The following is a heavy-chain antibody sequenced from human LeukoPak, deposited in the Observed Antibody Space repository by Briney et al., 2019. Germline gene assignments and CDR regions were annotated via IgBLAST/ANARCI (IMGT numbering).Heavy chain of an antibody. V-gene: IGHV4-30-4*01. CDR3: ARAPSTYSYGSVFDY. Sequence: SETLSLTCTVSGGSISSGDYYWSWIRQPPGKGLEWIGYIYYSGSTYYNPSLKSRVTISVDTSKNQFSLKLSSVTAADTAVYYCARAPSTYSYGSVFDYWGQGTLVTVSS. D-gene: IGHD5-18*01. J-gene: IGHJ4*02. CDR1: GGSISSGDYY. CDR2: IYYSGST.